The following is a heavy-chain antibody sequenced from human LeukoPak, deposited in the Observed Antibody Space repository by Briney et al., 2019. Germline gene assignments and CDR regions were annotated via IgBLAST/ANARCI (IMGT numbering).Heavy chain of an antibody. CDR1: GGSISSYY. CDR3: ARARGRFGESDY. Sequence: SETLSLTCTVSGGSISSYYWSWIRQPPGKGLEWIGYIYYSGTTNYNPSLKSRVTISVDTSKNQFSLKLSSVTAADTAVYYCARARGRFGESDYWGQGTLVTVSS. J-gene: IGHJ4*02. D-gene: IGHD3-10*01. V-gene: IGHV4-59*01. CDR2: IYYSGTT.